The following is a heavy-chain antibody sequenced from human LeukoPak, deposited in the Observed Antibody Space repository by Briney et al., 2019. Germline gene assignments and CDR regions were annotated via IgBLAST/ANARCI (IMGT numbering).Heavy chain of an antibody. D-gene: IGHD6-19*01. Sequence: GGSLRLSCAASGFTFNSYGMHWVRQAPGKGLEWVAVIWYDGSNKYYADSVKGRFTISRDNSKNTLYLQMNSLRAEDTAVYYCAKDRVARRQWLVLGPCFDYWGQGTLVTVSS. CDR2: IWYDGSNK. J-gene: IGHJ4*02. V-gene: IGHV3-33*06. CDR1: GFTFNSYG. CDR3: AKDRVARRQWLVLGPCFDY.